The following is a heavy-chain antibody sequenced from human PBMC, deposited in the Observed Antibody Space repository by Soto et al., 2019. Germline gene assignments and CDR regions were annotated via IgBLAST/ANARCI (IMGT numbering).Heavy chain of an antibody. Sequence: PGGSQIHSSTAVGGTIGFQQYVAWVRQAPGKGLEWVSALYDIDGSFYADSVKGRFTTSSDSSKTTVYLQMNDLRPDDTAVYYCATWHEREHAYDVWGLGTTVKVSS. CDR2: LYDIDGS. J-gene: IGHJ3*01. D-gene: IGHD1-1*01. CDR1: GGTIGFQQ. CDR3: ATWHEREHAYDV. V-gene: IGHV3-53*01.